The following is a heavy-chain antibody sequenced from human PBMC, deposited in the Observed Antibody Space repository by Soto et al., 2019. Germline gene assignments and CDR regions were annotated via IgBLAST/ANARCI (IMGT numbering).Heavy chain of an antibody. CDR1: GFTFSDYY. CDR3: ARSGVNWNDEGAYYFDY. Sequence: GGSLRLSCAASGFTFSDYYMSWIRQAPGKGLEWVSYISSSSSYTNYADSVKGRFTISRDNAKNSLYLQMNSLRAEDTAVYYCARSGVNWNDEGAYYFDYWGQGTLVTVSS. V-gene: IGHV3-11*03. J-gene: IGHJ4*02. D-gene: IGHD1-1*01. CDR2: ISSSSSYT.